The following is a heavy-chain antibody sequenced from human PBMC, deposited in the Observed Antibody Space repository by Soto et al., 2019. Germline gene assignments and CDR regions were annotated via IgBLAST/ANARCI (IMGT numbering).Heavy chain of an antibody. CDR3: ARQPTALGYCSGGSCPDAFDI. D-gene: IGHD2-15*01. Sequence: QVQLVQSGAEVKKPGSSVKVSCKASGGTFSSYAISWVRQAPGQGLEWMGGIIPIFGTANYAQKFQGRVTITADESTSTAYMELSSLGSEDTAVYYCARQPTALGYCSGGSCPDAFDIWGQGTMVTFSS. CDR1: GGTFSSYA. J-gene: IGHJ3*02. CDR2: IIPIFGTA. V-gene: IGHV1-69*12.